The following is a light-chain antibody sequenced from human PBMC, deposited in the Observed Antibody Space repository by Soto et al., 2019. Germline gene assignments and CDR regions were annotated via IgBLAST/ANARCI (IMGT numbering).Light chain of an antibody. Sequence: DIPMTQSPSSLSASVGDRVTITCRASQGIRNDVGRYPQKPGKAPKRLIYAASSLQSGVPSRFSGSGSGTEFTLTNSSLQPEDFATYYCQQHNNYPWTFGQGTKVEIK. V-gene: IGKV1-17*01. J-gene: IGKJ1*01. CDR1: QGIRND. CDR3: QQHNNYPWT. CDR2: AAS.